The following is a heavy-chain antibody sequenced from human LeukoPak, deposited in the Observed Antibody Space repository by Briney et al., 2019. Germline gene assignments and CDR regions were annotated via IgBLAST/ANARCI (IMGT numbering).Heavy chain of an antibody. Sequence: ASVKVSCKASGGTFSSYAISWVRQAPGQGLEWMGGIIPIFGTANYAQKFQGRVTITADKSTSTAYMELSSLRSEDTAVYYCASGGVDTAMVNYYYYYMDVWGKGTTVTVSS. J-gene: IGHJ6*03. V-gene: IGHV1-69*06. D-gene: IGHD5-18*01. CDR3: ASGGVDTAMVNYYYYYMDV. CDR2: IIPIFGTA. CDR1: GGTFSSYA.